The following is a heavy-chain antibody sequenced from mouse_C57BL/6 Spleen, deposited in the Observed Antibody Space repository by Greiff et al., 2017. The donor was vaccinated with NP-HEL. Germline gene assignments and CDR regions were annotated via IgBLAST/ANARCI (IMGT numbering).Heavy chain of an antibody. Sequence: EVMLVESGGGLVKPGGSLKLSCAASGFTFSDYGMHWVRQAPEKGLEWVAYISSGSSTIYYADTVKGRFTISRDNAKNTLFLQMTSLRSEDTAMYYCARDEYDSYWYFDVWGTGTTVTVSS. D-gene: IGHD2-4*01. V-gene: IGHV5-17*01. CDR2: ISSGSSTI. CDR3: ARDEYDSYWYFDV. CDR1: GFTFSDYG. J-gene: IGHJ1*03.